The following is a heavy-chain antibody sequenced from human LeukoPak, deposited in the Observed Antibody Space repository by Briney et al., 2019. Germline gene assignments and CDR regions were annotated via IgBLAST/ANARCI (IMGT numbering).Heavy chain of an antibody. D-gene: IGHD2-15*01. J-gene: IGHJ4*02. CDR1: GFTFSSYW. V-gene: IGHV3-7*04. CDR3: ARENRWTHFDY. CDR2: IKHDGSEK. Sequence: GGSLRLSCVVSGFTFSSYWMSWARQAPGKGLEWVANIKHDGSEKYYVDSVKGRFTISRDNAKNSLYLQMNSLRAEDTAVYYCARENRWTHFDYWGQGTLVTVSS.